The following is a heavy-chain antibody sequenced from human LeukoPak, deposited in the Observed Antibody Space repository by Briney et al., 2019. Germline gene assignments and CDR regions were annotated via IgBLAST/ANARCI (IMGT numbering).Heavy chain of an antibody. CDR1: SFSFSSYA. Sequence: GGSLRLSCAASSFSFSSYAMSWVRQAPGKGLEWVSTINNSGGTTYYAESVKGRFTISRDNSKNTLYMQMNSLRAEDTALYYCAKEMAAGGADAFDIWGQGTMVTVSS. V-gene: IGHV3-23*01. CDR2: INNSGGTT. J-gene: IGHJ3*02. CDR3: AKEMAAGGADAFDI. D-gene: IGHD6-13*01.